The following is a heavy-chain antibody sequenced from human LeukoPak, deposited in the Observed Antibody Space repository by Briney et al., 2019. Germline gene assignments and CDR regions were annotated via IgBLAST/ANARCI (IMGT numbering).Heavy chain of an antibody. D-gene: IGHD3-22*01. V-gene: IGHV3-48*04. CDR3: TSSYATPGYSSGSFDD. Sequence: GGSLRPSCVASGFTFSSYSISWIRQAPGKGLEWVSFVSSFSDTIEYADSVKGRFTIARDNAENSVSLQMNSLRAEDTAVYYCTSSYATPGYSSGSFDDWGQGALVIVSS. CDR1: GFTFSSYS. J-gene: IGHJ4*02. CDR2: VSSFSDTI.